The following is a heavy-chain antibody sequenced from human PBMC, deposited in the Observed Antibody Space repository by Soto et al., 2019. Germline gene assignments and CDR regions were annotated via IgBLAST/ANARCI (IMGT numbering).Heavy chain of an antibody. CDR3: GSGPSTTWIDN. CDR1: GGSITSHHYY. V-gene: IGHV4-39*01. CDR2: IYSGGNT. Sequence: QLQVQESGPGQVKPSQTLSLTCTVSGGSITSHHYYWGWIRQPPGKGLEWIGSIYSGGNTYYNPSLRSRLTIFVDTAKNLISLKRNSVTAADSAIYYCGSGPSTTWIDNWGLGTQVSVSS. D-gene: IGHD2-2*01. J-gene: IGHJ4*02.